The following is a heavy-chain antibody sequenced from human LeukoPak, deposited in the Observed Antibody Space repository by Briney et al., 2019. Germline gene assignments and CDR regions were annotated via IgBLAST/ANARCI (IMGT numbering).Heavy chain of an antibody. Sequence: SETLSLTCTVSGGSISSSSYYWGWIRQPPGKGLEWIGSIYYSGSTYYNPSLRSRVTISVDTSKNQFSLKLTSVTAADTAVYYCAFICTSGSCYSVDYWGQGTLVTVSS. V-gene: IGHV4-39*01. D-gene: IGHD2-15*01. CDR1: GGSISSSSYY. CDR3: AFICTSGSCYSVDY. J-gene: IGHJ4*02. CDR2: IYYSGST.